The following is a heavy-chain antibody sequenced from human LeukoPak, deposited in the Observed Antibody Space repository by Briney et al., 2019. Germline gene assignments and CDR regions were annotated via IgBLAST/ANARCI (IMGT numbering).Heavy chain of an antibody. CDR1: GGSFSGYY. J-gene: IGHJ4*02. CDR3: ARGFRRGYSYDRRGYYFDY. D-gene: IGHD5-18*01. Sequence: PSETLSLTCAVYGGSFSGYYWSWIRQPPGKGLEWIGEINHSGSTNYNPSLKSRVTISVDTSKNQFSLKLGSVTAADTAVYYCARGFRRGYSYDRRGYYFDYWGQGTLATVSS. V-gene: IGHV4-34*01. CDR2: INHSGST.